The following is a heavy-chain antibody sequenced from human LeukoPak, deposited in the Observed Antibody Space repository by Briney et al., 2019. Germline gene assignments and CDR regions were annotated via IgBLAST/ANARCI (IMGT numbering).Heavy chain of an antibody. CDR1: GFTFSSYA. CDR2: VSGSGAHT. CDR3: AKGGNWNTAFDI. V-gene: IGHV3-23*01. Sequence: PGGSLRLSCAASGFTFSSYAMTWVRQAPGKGLQWVSAVSGSGAHTYYADSVKGRFTISRDNSKNTLYLQMNSLRAEDTAVYYCAKGGNWNTAFDIWGQGTMVTVSS. D-gene: IGHD1-20*01. J-gene: IGHJ3*02.